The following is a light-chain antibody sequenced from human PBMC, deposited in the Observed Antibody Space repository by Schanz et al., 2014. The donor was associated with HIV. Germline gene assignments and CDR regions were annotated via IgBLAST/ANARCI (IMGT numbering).Light chain of an antibody. CDR3: QHYGGPYT. CDR1: QTVSSRF. CDR2: GAS. Sequence: EIVLTQSPVTLSLSPGERATLSCRASQTVSSRFIVWYQQEPGQPPRLLIYGASSRATGISDRFSGSGSGTDFTLIISRLEPEDFAVYYCQHYGGPYTFGQGTKLEIK. J-gene: IGKJ2*01. V-gene: IGKV3-20*01.